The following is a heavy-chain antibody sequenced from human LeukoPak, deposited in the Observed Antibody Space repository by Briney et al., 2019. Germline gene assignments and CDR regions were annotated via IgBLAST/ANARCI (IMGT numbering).Heavy chain of an antibody. D-gene: IGHD3-22*01. CDR1: GFTFGDYA. V-gene: IGHV3-49*04. Sequence: GGSLRLSCTASGFTFGDYAMSWVRRAPGKGLEWVTFMLNKAYGGTTEYAASVKGRFTISRDDSKSIAYLQMNSLRAEDTAVYYCTRDPLYYDSSGFDIWGQGTLVTVSS. CDR3: TRDPLYYDSSGFDI. CDR2: MLNKAYGGTT. J-gene: IGHJ4*02.